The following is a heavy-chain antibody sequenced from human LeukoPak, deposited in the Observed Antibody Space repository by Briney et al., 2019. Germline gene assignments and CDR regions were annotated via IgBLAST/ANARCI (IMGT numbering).Heavy chain of an antibody. D-gene: IGHD3-10*02. CDR1: GFTFSSYS. CDR2: ISSSSSYI. V-gene: IGHV3-21*01. CDR3: AELGITMIGGV. J-gene: IGHJ6*04. Sequence: GGSLRLSCAASGFTFSSYSMNWVRQAPGKGLEWVSSISSSSSYIYYADSVKGRFTISRDNAKKSLYLQMNSLRAEDTAVYYCAELGITMIGGVWGKGTSVTISS.